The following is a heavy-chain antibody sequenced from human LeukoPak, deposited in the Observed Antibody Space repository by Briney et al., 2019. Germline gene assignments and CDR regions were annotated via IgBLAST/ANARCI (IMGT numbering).Heavy chain of an antibody. CDR1: GYTFTGDY. Sequence: GASVKVSCKASGYTFTGDYMHWVRQAPGQGLEWMGRINPNSGGTNYAQKFQGRVTMTRDTSISTAYMELSRLRSDDTAVYYCARDQKYYGSGSYSDPDYWGQGTLVTVSS. J-gene: IGHJ4*02. V-gene: IGHV1-2*06. CDR2: INPNSGGT. CDR3: ARDQKYYGSGSYSDPDY. D-gene: IGHD3-10*01.